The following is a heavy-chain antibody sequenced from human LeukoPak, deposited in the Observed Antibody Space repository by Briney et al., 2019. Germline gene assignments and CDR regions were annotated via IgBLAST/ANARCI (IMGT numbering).Heavy chain of an antibody. CDR1: GGSISSSSYY. CDR2: IYYSGST. CDR3: ASYYYSSSYFY. J-gene: IGHJ4*02. Sequence: SETLSLTCTVSGGSISSSSYYWGWIRQPPGKGLEWIGSIYYSGSTYYNPSLKSRVTISVDTSKNQFSLKLSSVTAADTAVYYCASYYYSSSYFYWGQGTLVTVSS. V-gene: IGHV4-39*01. D-gene: IGHD6-6*01.